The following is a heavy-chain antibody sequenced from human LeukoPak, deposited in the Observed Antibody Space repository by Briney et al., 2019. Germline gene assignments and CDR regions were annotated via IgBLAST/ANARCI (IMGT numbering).Heavy chain of an antibody. CDR2: ISWNSNSI. D-gene: IGHD2-2*01. V-gene: IGHV3-9*01. Sequence: GGSLRLSCAASGFTFDDYAMHWVRQGPGKGLEWVSGISWNSNSIGYADSVKGRFTISRDNAKNSLYLQMNSLRDEDTAMYYCARDLPAAYYGMDVWGQGTKVTVSS. CDR1: GFTFDDYA. CDR3: ARDLPAAYYGMDV. J-gene: IGHJ6*02.